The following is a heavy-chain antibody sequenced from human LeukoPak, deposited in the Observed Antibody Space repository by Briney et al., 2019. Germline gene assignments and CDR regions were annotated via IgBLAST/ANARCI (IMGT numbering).Heavy chain of an antibody. CDR3: ARFGGLIH. CDR2: IYTSGST. Sequence: PSETLSLTCTVSGGSISSGSYYWSWIRQPAGKGLEWIGRIYTSGSTNYNPSLKSRVTISVDTSKNQSSLKLSSVTAADTAVYYWARFGGLIHWRQGTLVTVSS. V-gene: IGHV4-61*02. J-gene: IGHJ4*02. D-gene: IGHD2-15*01. CDR1: GGSISSGSYY.